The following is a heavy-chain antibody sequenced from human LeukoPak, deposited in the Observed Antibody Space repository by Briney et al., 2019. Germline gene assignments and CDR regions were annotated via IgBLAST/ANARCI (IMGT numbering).Heavy chain of an antibody. Sequence: GGSLRLSCAASGFTFSSYWMHWARQAPGKGLVWVSRINSDGSSTSYADSVKGRFTVSRDNAKNTLYLQMNSLRAEDTAVYYCARSFRSSGSENFDYWGQGTLVTVSS. CDR1: GFTFSSYW. CDR2: INSDGSST. J-gene: IGHJ4*02. V-gene: IGHV3-74*01. D-gene: IGHD3-10*01. CDR3: ARSFRSSGSENFDY.